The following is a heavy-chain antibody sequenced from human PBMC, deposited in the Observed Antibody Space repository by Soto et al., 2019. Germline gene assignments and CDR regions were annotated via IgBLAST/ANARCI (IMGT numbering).Heavy chain of an antibody. J-gene: IGHJ4*02. D-gene: IGHD2-2*01. V-gene: IGHV3-23*01. CDR2: ISGSGGST. Sequence: EVQLLESGGGLVQPGGSLRLSCAASGFTFSSYAMSWVRQAPGKGLEWVSAISGSGGSTYYADSVKGRFTISRDNSKNTLYLQMNSLRAEDTAVYYCAKHSDGNKYQLLTSPNWGQGTLVTVSS. CDR3: AKHSDGNKYQLLTSPN. CDR1: GFTFSSYA.